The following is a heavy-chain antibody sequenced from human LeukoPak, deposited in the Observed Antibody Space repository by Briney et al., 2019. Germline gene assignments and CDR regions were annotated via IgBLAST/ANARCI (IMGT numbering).Heavy chain of an antibody. Sequence: PGGSLRLSCAASGFTFSSYAMHWVRQAPGKGLEWVAVISYDGSNKYYADSVKGRFTISRDNSKNTLYLQMNSLRAEDTAVYYCARDGSIVGATTWFGPWGQGTLVTVSS. CDR1: GFTFSSYA. J-gene: IGHJ5*02. CDR3: ARDGSIVGATTWFGP. D-gene: IGHD1-26*01. CDR2: ISYDGSNK. V-gene: IGHV3-30-3*01.